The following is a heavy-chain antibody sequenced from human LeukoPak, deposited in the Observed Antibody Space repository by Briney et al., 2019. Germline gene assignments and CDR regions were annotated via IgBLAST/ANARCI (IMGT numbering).Heavy chain of an antibody. CDR3: ARDDSGGDLNSFDY. D-gene: IGHD1-26*01. CDR2: INSNTGGT. CDR1: GYTFTGYH. J-gene: IGHJ4*02. Sequence: ASVKVSCKASGYTFTGYHMHWVRQAPGQGLEWMGCINSNTGGTQYAQNFQGRVTMSRDTSVSTAYMELSRLRSDDTAVYYCARDDSGGDLNSFDYWGQGTLVTVSS. V-gene: IGHV1-2*02.